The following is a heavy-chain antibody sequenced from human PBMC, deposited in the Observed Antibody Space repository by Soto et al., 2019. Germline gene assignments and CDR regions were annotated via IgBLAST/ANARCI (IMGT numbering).Heavy chain of an antibody. Sequence: ADTLSPTSSVSVDSMSDSVNNYCWSWIRQSAGKGLEWMGRVYATGPRNDRPSFKSRVTMSLDTAKKHFSLKLPAVTAADTAVYYCARGHGTTNFEFWGQGILVTVSS. J-gene: IGHJ4*02. D-gene: IGHD1-26*01. V-gene: IGHV4-4*07. CDR1: VDSMSDSVNNYC. CDR3: ARGHGTTNFEF. CDR2: VYATGPR.